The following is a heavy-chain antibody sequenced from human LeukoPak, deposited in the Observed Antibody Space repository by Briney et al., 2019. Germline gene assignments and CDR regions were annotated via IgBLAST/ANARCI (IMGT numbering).Heavy chain of an antibody. Sequence: GSLRLSCAASGFTFSSHAMSWVRQAPGKGLEWVSGISGSGGSTYYADSVKGRFTISRDNSKNTLYLQMNSLRAEDTAVYYCAKEGSGWHYFDNWGQGTLVTVSS. CDR1: GFTFSSHA. D-gene: IGHD6-19*01. V-gene: IGHV3-23*01. CDR3: AKEGSGWHYFDN. CDR2: ISGSGGST. J-gene: IGHJ4*02.